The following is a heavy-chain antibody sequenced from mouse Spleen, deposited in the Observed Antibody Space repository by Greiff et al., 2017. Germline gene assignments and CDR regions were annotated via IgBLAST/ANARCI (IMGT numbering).Heavy chain of an antibody. CDR3: ARDYYGSSYDDYYAMDY. CDR2: ISSGGST. Sequence: EVKLVESGGGLVKPGGSLKLSCAASGFTFSSYAMSWVRQTPEKRLEWVASISSGGSTYYPDSVKGRFTISRDNARNILYLQMSSLRSEDTAMYYCARDYYGSSYDDYYAMDYWGQGTSVTVSS. J-gene: IGHJ4*01. V-gene: IGHV5-6-5*01. D-gene: IGHD1-1*01. CDR1: GFTFSSYA.